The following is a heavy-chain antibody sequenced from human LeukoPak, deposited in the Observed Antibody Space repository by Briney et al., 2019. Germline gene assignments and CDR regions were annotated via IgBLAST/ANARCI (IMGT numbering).Heavy chain of an antibody. CDR1: GYTFTSYD. CDR3: ARVNTMVRGVIKPLSY. CDR2: MNPNSGNT. V-gene: IGHV1-8*01. D-gene: IGHD3-10*01. J-gene: IGHJ4*02. Sequence: ASVKVSCKASGYTFTSYDINWVRQATGQGLEWMGWMNPNSGNTGYAQKFQGRVTMTRNTSISTAYMEQSSLRSEDTAVYYCARVNTMVRGVIKPLSYWGQGTLVTVSS.